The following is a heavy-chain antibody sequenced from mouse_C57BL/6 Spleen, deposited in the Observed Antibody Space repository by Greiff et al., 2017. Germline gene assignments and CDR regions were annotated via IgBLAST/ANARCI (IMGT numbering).Heavy chain of an antibody. CDR1: GYTFTSYW. CDR3: ARGHYYGSTYYFDY. D-gene: IGHD1-1*01. J-gene: IGHJ2*01. Sequence: VQLQQPGAELVKPGASVKLSCKASGYTFTSYWMHWVKQRPGQGLEWIGMIHPNSGSTNYNEKFKSKATLTVDQSSSTAYMQLSSLTSEDSAVYYCARGHYYGSTYYFDYWGQGTTLTVSS. CDR2: IHPNSGST. V-gene: IGHV1-64*01.